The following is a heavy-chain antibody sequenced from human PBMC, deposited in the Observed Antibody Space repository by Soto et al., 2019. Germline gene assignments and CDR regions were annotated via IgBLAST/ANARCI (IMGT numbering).Heavy chain of an antibody. CDR3: AKDMDRLAELWGYFQN. CDR2: INWNGVNK. Sequence: EVQLVESGGTLEQPGRSLRLSCAVSGFMFEDYAMHWVRQAPGKGLEWVSGINWNGVNKGYADSVLGRFTISRDNAKKSLYMQMNYLRPEDTALYFWAKDMDRLAELWGYFQNWGQGTLVTVSS. CDR1: GFMFEDYA. D-gene: IGHD3-16*01. V-gene: IGHV3-9*01. J-gene: IGHJ1*01.